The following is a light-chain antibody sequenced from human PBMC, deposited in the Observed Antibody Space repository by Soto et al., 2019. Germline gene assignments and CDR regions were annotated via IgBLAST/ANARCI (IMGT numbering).Light chain of an antibody. CDR1: SSNIGSHS. Sequence: QSVLTQPPSASGAPGLRVTISCSGSSSNIGSHSVSWYQHLPGTAPKLLISSNSQRPSGVPDRFSGSKSGTSAALAISGLQAEDEADYYCSSYTTTTTQVFGGGTKLTVL. CDR3: SSYTTTTTQV. CDR2: SNS. J-gene: IGLJ2*01. V-gene: IGLV1-44*01.